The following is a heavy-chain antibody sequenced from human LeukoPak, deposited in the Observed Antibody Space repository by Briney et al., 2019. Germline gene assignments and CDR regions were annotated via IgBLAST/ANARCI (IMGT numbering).Heavy chain of an antibody. D-gene: IGHD3-22*01. V-gene: IGHV1-69*13. J-gene: IGHJ6*02. CDR3: ARDGKYYDSSGYLYYYYGMDV. CDR2: IIPIFGTA. CDR1: GYTFTSYD. Sequence: SVKVSCKASGYTFTSYDINWVRQAPGQGLEWMGGIIPIFGTANYAQKFQGRVTITADESTSTAYMELSSLRSDDTAVYYCARDGKYYDSSGYLYYYYGMDVWGQGTTVTVSS.